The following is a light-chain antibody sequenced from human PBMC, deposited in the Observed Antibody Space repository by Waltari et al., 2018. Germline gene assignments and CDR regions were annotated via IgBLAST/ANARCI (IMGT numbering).Light chain of an antibody. J-gene: IGLJ1*01. CDR3: TSYTSSTTTPYV. CDR2: DVT. Sequence: QSALTQPASVSGTPGQSIPISCTGTSRDVGRYDYVHWYQQPPGRAPKLLIHDVTDRASGVADRFSGSKSGNTASLTISGLQTEDEADYYCTSYTSSTTTPYVFGTGTQVTV. V-gene: IGLV2-14*03. CDR1: SRDVGRYDY.